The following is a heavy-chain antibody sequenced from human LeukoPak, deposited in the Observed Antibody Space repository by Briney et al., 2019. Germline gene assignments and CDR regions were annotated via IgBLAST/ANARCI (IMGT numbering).Heavy chain of an antibody. D-gene: IGHD6-19*01. Sequence: GGSLRLSCAASGFTVSSNYMSWVRQAPGKGLEWVSVIYSGGSTYYADSVKGRFTISRDNSKNTLYLQMNCLRAEDTAVYYCARGLRSSGWSLFDYWGQGTLVTVSS. CDR2: IYSGGST. CDR1: GFTVSSNY. CDR3: ARGLRSSGWSLFDY. J-gene: IGHJ4*02. V-gene: IGHV3-66*01.